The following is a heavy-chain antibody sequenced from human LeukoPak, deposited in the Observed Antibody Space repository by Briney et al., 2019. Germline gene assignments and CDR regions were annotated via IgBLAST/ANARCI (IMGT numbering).Heavy chain of an antibody. V-gene: IGHV3-7*03. J-gene: IGHJ3*02. Sequence: RAGGSLRLSCIASGFSFRDYWMSWVRQAPGKGLEWVADINPDGSGKTYVDSVKGRFTISRDNSKNTLYLQMNSLRAEDTAVYYCAKDPYYDSSGSQLFDIWGQGTMVTVSS. D-gene: IGHD3-22*01. CDR3: AKDPYYDSSGSQLFDI. CDR1: GFSFRDYW. CDR2: INPDGSGK.